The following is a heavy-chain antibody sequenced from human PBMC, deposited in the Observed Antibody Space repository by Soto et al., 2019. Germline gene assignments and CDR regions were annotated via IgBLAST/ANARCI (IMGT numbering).Heavy chain of an antibody. CDR1: GGTFSSYA. CDR3: ARDGRYCISTSGYDWFDP. CDR2: IIPIFGTA. D-gene: IGHD2-2*01. J-gene: IGHJ5*02. Sequence: QVQLVQSGAEVKKPGSSVKVSCKASGGTFSSYAISWVRQAPGQGLEWMGGIIPIFGTANYAQKFQGRVTITEDEATSTAYMEVRSLRSEDTAGDYCARDGRYCISTSGYDWFDPWGQGTLVTVSS. V-gene: IGHV1-69*12.